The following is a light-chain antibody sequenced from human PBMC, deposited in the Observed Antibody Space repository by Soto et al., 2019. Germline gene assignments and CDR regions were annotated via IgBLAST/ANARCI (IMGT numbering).Light chain of an antibody. CDR1: SGHSTYA. J-gene: IGLJ2*01. CDR3: QTWDTGIVL. CDR2: LNSDGSD. Sequence: QSVLTQSPSASASLGASVKLTCTLSSGHSTYAIAWHQQQPEKGPRFLMKLNSDGSDYKGDGIPDRFSGSSSGAERHLTISSLQSEDEADYYCQTWDTGIVLFGGGTKLTVL. V-gene: IGLV4-69*01.